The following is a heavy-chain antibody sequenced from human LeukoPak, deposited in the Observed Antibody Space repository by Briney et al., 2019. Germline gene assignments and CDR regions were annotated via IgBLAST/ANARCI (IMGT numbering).Heavy chain of an antibody. CDR3: ARGLDYGDYGAETVGYYFDY. Sequence: SENLSLTCAVYGGSFSGYYWSWIRQPPGKGLEWIGQINHSGSTNYNPSHKSRVTISVDTSKNQFSLKLSSVTAADTAVYYCARGLDYGDYGAETVGYYFDYWGQGTLVTVSS. V-gene: IGHV4-34*01. CDR1: GGSFSGYY. D-gene: IGHD4-17*01. J-gene: IGHJ4*02. CDR2: INHSGST.